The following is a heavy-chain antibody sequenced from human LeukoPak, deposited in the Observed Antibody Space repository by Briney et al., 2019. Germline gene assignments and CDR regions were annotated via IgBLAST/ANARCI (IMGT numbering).Heavy chain of an antibody. V-gene: IGHV3-30*03. CDR1: GFTFSSYG. CDR3: ARDYYSDSSGYYYGADY. CDR2: ISYDGSNK. Sequence: GGSLRLSCAASGFTFSSYGMHWVRQAPGKGLECVAVISYDGSNKYYADSVKGRFTISRDNSKNTLYLQMNSLRAEDMAVYYCARDYYSDSSGYYYGADYWGQGTLVIGSS. D-gene: IGHD3-22*01. J-gene: IGHJ4*02.